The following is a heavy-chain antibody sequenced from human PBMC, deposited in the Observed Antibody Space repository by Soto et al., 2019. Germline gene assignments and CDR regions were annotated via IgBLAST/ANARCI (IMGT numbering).Heavy chain of an antibody. Sequence: GGSLRLSCAASGFTFSSYAMSWVRQAPGKGLEWVSAVSGSSGSKYYADSVKGRFTISRDNSKNTLYLQMNSLRAEDTAVYYYAKDKSIQLCLPDYWGQGTLVTVSS. CDR2: VSGSSGSK. J-gene: IGHJ4*02. D-gene: IGHD5-18*01. CDR1: GFTFSSYA. CDR3: AKDKSIQLCLPDY. V-gene: IGHV3-23*01.